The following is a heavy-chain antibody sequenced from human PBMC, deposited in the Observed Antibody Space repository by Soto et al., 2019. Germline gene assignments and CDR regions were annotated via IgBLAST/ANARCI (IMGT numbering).Heavy chain of an antibody. Sequence: LRLSCAASGFTFSSYGMHWVRQAPGKGLEWVAVIWYDGSNKYYADSVKGRFTISRDNSKNTLYLQMNSLRAEDTAVYYCARDLRVVTVYYYGMEVWGQGTTVTVSS. CDR2: IWYDGSNK. CDR1: GFTFSSYG. CDR3: ARDLRVVTVYYYGMEV. J-gene: IGHJ6*02. V-gene: IGHV3-33*01. D-gene: IGHD2-21*02.